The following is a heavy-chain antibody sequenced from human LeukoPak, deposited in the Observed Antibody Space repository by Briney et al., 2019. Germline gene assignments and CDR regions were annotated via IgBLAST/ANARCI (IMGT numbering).Heavy chain of an antibody. D-gene: IGHD1-7*01. V-gene: IGHV1-18*01. Sequence: GASVKVSCKASGYTFTSYGISWVRQAPGQGLEWMGWISAYNGNTNYAQKLQGRVTMTTDTSTSTAYMELRSLRSEDTAVYYCARGEDFNWNYNWFDPWGQGTLVTVSS. J-gene: IGHJ5*02. CDR2: ISAYNGNT. CDR1: GYTFTSYG. CDR3: ARGEDFNWNYNWFDP.